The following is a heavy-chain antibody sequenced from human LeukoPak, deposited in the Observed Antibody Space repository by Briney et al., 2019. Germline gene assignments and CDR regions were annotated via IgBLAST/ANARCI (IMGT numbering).Heavy chain of an antibody. CDR1: GFTFRTSG. Sequence: GGSLRLSRAASGFTFRTSGMHWVRQAPGKGLEWVAFIQYHGRDKYYADSVKGRFTISRDNSKNTLYMEVNSLRAEDTAVYYCARGGGRTVAGTFDNWGQGTLVTVSS. V-gene: IGHV3-30*02. J-gene: IGHJ4*02. CDR2: IQYHGRDK. D-gene: IGHD6-19*01. CDR3: ARGGGRTVAGTFDN.